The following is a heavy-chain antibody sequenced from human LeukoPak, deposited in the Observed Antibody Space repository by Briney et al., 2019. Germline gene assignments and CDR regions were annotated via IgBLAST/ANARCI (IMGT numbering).Heavy chain of an antibody. CDR1: GFAFTSYA. CDR3: EKDVGNSALPPGPFAP. V-gene: IGHV3-23*01. D-gene: IGHD1-26*01. J-gene: IGHJ5*02. Sequence: GGSLTLSCAASGFAFTSYAMTWVRQAPGNGLEWVSGISASGGSSYYADFVKGLFTISRANYKNTLYLQMNSLRAADTAVYYCEKDVGNSALPPGPFAPWGQGTLVTVSS. CDR2: ISASGGSS.